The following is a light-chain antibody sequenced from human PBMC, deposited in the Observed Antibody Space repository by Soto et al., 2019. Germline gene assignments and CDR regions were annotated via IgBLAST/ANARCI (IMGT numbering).Light chain of an antibody. V-gene: IGKV1-8*01. CDR3: QQYYSYPPT. CDR1: QGISXX. Sequence: AIRMTQSPSSFSASTGDRVTITCRASQGISXXLAWYQQKPGKAPKLLIYAASTLQSGVPSRFSGSGSGTDFTLTISCLQSEDFATYYCQQYYSYPPTFGPGTKVDIK. J-gene: IGKJ3*01. CDR2: AAS.